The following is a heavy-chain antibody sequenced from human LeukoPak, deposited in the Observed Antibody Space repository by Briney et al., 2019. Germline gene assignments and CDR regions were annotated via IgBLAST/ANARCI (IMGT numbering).Heavy chain of an antibody. CDR2: FDPEDGKS. CDR3: TTDPGSGSYS. V-gene: IGHV1-24*01. CDR1: GYTLTELS. D-gene: IGHD3-22*01. Sequence: ASVKVSCKLSGYTLTELSIQWVRQGPGKGLEWMGGFDPEDGKSVYAQRFQGRVTMTEDTSTDTAYMDLRSLTSEDTAVYFRTTDPGSGSYSWGQGTLVTVTS. J-gene: IGHJ4*02.